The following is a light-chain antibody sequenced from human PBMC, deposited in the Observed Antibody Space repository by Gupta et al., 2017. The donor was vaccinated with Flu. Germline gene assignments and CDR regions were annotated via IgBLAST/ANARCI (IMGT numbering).Light chain of an antibody. CDR3: SSYTSRSTDV. CDR2: EVS. V-gene: IGLV2-14*03. J-gene: IGLJ1*01. Sequence: QSALTQPASVSGSPGQSITISCTGTGSDIGAFNYVSWYQQHPGKGPRLLIYEVSNRPSEVSSRFSGSKSGNTASLTISGLQAEDAADYYCSSYTSRSTDVFGTGTNVIVL. CDR1: GSDIGAFNY.